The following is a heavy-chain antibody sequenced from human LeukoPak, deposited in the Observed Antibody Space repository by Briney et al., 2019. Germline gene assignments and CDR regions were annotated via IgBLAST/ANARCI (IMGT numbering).Heavy chain of an antibody. Sequence: PSQTLSLTCTVSGGSISSGDYYWSWIRQPPGKGLEWIGYIYYSGSTYYNPSLKSRVTISVDTSKNQFSLKLSSMTAADTAVYYCARDDPDSSGYYDDYWGQGTLVTVSS. V-gene: IGHV4-30-4*01. CDR2: IYYSGST. CDR3: ARDDPDSSGYYDDY. D-gene: IGHD3-22*01. CDR1: GGSISSGDYY. J-gene: IGHJ4*02.